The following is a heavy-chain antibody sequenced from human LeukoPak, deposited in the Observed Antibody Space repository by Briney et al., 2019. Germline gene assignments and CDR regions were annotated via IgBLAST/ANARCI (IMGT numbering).Heavy chain of an antibody. J-gene: IGHJ4*02. Sequence: GGSLRLSCAASGFTFSSYGMNWVRQAPGKGLEWVSAITGSGGTTSYANSVRGRFTTFRDNSKNTLFLQMNSLRAEDTAIYYCAKSRSEVVVAAANYWGQGTLITVP. CDR3: AKSRSEVVVAAANY. V-gene: IGHV3-23*01. CDR1: GFTFSSYG. D-gene: IGHD2-15*01. CDR2: ITGSGGTT.